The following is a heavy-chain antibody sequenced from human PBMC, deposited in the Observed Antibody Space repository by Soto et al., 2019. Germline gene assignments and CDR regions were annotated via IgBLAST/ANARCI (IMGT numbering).Heavy chain of an antibody. CDR1: GYAFTSYD. J-gene: IGHJ4*02. D-gene: IGHD3-3*01. CDR2: MNPNSGNT. Sequence: GASVKLSSKASGYAFTSYDINWVRQATGQGLEWMGWMNPNSGNTGYAQKFQGRVTMTRNTSISTAYMELSSLRSEDTAVYYCARGYDFWSGYLDYWGQATLVTVSS. V-gene: IGHV1-8*01. CDR3: ARGYDFWSGYLDY.